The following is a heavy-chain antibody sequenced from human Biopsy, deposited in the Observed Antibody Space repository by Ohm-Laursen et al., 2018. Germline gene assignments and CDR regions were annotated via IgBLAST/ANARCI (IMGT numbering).Heavy chain of an antibody. D-gene: IGHD6-19*01. Sequence: SVKVSCKASGGAFTNYAINWVRQAPGHGLEWRGGIITVSETAGYAERFQGRVTITADVTTTTAYMDLSGLRSEDTAVYYCVAYPSSGFFENNDDFAMDVWGQGTTVIVSS. V-gene: IGHV1-69*13. CDR3: VAYPSSGFFENNDDFAMDV. CDR1: GGAFTNYA. CDR2: IITVSETA. J-gene: IGHJ6*02.